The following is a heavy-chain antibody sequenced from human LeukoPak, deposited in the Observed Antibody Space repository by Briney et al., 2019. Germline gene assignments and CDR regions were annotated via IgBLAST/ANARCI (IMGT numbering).Heavy chain of an antibody. D-gene: IGHD4-17*01. V-gene: IGHV3-30*12. J-gene: IGHJ4*02. Sequence: PGRSLRLSCAASGFTFSSYGTHSVRQAPGKGLEWVAVIRYVGSDKYYADSVKGRFTISRDNSQNTMYLQMNSLRVEDTAVYYCARENDYALCYWGQGTLVTVSS. CDR3: ARENDYALCY. CDR1: GFTFSSYG. CDR2: IRYVGSDK.